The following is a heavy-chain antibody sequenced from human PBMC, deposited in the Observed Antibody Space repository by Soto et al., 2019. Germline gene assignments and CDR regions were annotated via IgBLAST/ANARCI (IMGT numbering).Heavy chain of an antibody. V-gene: IGHV3-53*01. J-gene: IGHJ4*02. Sequence: PVGSLGLSCAASGFTVSDNYMSWVRQAPGKGLEWVSVISSGGTIYYADSVKGRFTISRDNSRNTLYLQMKSLRAADTAVYYCARGFPTMTYYGEYYFDYWGLGTLVTV. CDR3: ARGFPTMTYYGEYYFDY. CDR2: ISSGGTI. D-gene: IGHD3-10*01. CDR1: GFTVSDNY.